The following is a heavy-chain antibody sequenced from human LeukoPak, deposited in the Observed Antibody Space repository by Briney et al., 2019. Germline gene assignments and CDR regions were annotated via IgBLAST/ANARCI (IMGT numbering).Heavy chain of an antibody. J-gene: IGHJ3*01. V-gene: IGHV3-48*01. CDR1: GFTFSRHS. CDR3: ARSRSYTVRDAFEF. D-gene: IGHD3-10*01. Sequence: GGSLRLSCAASGFTFSRHSMNWVRQAPGKGLEWVSYISSDGGTIYYADSVKGRFTISRDNSKNTLYLQMNSLRAEDTAVYYCARSRSYTVRDAFEFWGQGTTVTVSS. CDR2: ISSDGGTI.